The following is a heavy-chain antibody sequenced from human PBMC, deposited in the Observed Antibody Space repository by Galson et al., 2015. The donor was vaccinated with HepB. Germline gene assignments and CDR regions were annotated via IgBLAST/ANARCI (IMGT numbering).Heavy chain of an antibody. V-gene: IGHV3-23*01. CDR3: AKDRGYSSYPPNWFDP. Sequence: SLRLSCAASGFTFSSYAMSWVRQAPGKGLEWVSAISGSGGSTYYADSVKGRFTISRDNSKNTLYLQMNSLRAEDTAVYYCAKDRGYSSYPPNWFDPWGQGTLVTVSS. D-gene: IGHD6-13*01. J-gene: IGHJ5*02. CDR1: GFTFSSYA. CDR2: ISGSGGST.